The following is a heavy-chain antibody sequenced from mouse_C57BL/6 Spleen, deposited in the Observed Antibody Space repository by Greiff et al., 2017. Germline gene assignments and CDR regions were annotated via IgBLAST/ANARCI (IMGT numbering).Heavy chain of an antibody. J-gene: IGHJ2*01. CDR3: ARSIYDGYYVNFDY. D-gene: IGHD2-3*01. Sequence: VQVVESGAELVRPGTSVKMSCKASGYTFTNYWIGWAKQRPGHGLEWIGDIYPGGGYTNYNEKFKGKATLTADKSSSTAYMQFSSLTSEDSAIYYCARSIYDGYYVNFDYWGQGTTLTVSS. V-gene: IGHV1-63*01. CDR1: GYTFTNYW. CDR2: IYPGGGYT.